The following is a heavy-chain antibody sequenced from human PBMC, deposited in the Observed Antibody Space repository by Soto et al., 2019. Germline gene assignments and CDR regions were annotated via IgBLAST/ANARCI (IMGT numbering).Heavy chain of an antibody. J-gene: IGHJ6*03. CDR2: IYYSGST. V-gene: IGHV4-39*01. CDR3: ARLRGSHSLLPRYYYYYYMDV. D-gene: IGHD2-15*01. CDR1: GGSISSSSYY. Sequence: SETLSLTCTVSGGSISSSSYYWGWIRQPPGKGLEWIGSIYYSGSTYYNPSLKSRVTISVDTSKNQFSLKLSSVTAADTAVYYCARLRGSHSLLPRYYYYYYMDVWGKGTTVTVSS.